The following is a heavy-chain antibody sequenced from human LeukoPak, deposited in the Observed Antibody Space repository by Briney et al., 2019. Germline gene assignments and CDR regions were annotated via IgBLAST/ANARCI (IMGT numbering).Heavy chain of an antibody. V-gene: IGHV3-53*01. CDR1: GFSVSSNY. J-gene: IGHJ6*03. CDR2: IDNGGNT. D-gene: IGHD3-3*01. Sequence: GGSLRPSCAASGFSVSSNYMSWVRQAPGKGLEWVSVIDNGGNTYYADSVKGRFTISRDNSKNTLYLQMNSLRAEDTGVYYCAARYYDFWSGYYTDGYYYYMDVWGKGTTVTVSS. CDR3: AARYYDFWSGYYTDGYYYYMDV.